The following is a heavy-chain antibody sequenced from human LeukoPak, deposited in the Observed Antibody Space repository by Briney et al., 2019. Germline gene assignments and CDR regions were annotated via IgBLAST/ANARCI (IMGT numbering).Heavy chain of an antibody. CDR1: GGTFSSYA. J-gene: IGHJ4*02. D-gene: IGHD3-22*01. CDR3: ASGPYYYDSGVFDY. CDR2: IIAIFGTA. V-gene: IGHV1-69*13. Sequence: SVKVSCKASGGTFSSYAISWVRQAPGQGLEWMGGIIAIFGTANYAQKFQGRVTITADESTSTAYMELSSLRSEDTAVYYCASGPYYYDSGVFDYWGQGTLVTVSS.